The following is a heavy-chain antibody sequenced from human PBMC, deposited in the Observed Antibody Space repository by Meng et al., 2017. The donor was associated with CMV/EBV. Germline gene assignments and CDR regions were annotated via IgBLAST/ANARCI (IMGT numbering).Heavy chain of an antibody. Sequence: VHLLQSGPWLMKPSESLSLTCTVSGVSLSSYYWSWIRQPAGKGLGWIGRIYTSGSTNYNPSLKSRVTMSVDTSKNQFSLKLSSVTAADTAVYYCARHGDTAMVVGIDYWGQGTLVTVSS. CDR1: GVSLSSYY. D-gene: IGHD5-18*01. CDR2: IYTSGST. V-gene: IGHV4-4*07. CDR3: ARHGDTAMVVGIDY. J-gene: IGHJ4*02.